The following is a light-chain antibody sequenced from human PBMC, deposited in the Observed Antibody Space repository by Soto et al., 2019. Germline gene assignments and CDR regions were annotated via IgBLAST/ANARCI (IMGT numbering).Light chain of an antibody. CDR1: SSNIGSNT. V-gene: IGLV1-44*01. CDR2: SNN. J-gene: IGLJ1*01. CDR3: ATWDDNLDAYV. Sequence: QSLLAQPPSASLTPGQRVSMSCSGTSSNIGSNTVNWYQQFPGAAPRLVIFSNNQRPSGVPDRFSGSKSGTSASLAISGLQSEDETDYYCATWDDNLDAYVFGPGTKVTVL.